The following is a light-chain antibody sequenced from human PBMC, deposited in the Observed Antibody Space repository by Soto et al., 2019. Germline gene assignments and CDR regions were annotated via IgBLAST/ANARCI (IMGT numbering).Light chain of an antibody. CDR1: HSGSNK. V-gene: IGKV3-15*01. Sequence: IVMTQSPATLSLSPGEKATLSFSSSHSGSNKFALFQQKPGQVPRLLIYGASNRATGVSARFSCSGSGTEFTLTISSLQSDDFATYSCQQYNSYSWTFGQGTKVDIK. CDR2: GAS. J-gene: IGKJ1*01. CDR3: QQYNSYSWT.